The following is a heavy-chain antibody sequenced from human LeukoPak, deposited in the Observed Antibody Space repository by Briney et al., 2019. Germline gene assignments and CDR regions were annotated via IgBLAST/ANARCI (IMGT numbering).Heavy chain of an antibody. CDR3: AKDMIGGYCSGGSCYRPPSI. CDR1: GFTFSSYA. Sequence: GGSLRLSCAASGFTFSSYAMHWVRQAPGKGLEWVASIRQDGNDIHYMESVKGRFIISRDNAGNSVSLQMSSLRAEDTAVYYCAKDMIGGYCSGGSCYRPPSIWGQGTLVTVSS. D-gene: IGHD2-15*01. V-gene: IGHV3-7*01. CDR2: IRQDGNDI. J-gene: IGHJ4*02.